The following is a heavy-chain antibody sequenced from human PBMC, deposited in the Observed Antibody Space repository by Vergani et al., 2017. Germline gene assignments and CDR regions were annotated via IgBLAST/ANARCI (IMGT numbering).Heavy chain of an antibody. Sequence: QVQLQESGPGLVKPSETLSLTCIVSGGSTSPYYWSWIRQPAGKGLEWIGRIYTSESTNYNPSLKSRVTMSVDTSKNQFSLKLSSVTAADTAVYYCAREYSSSVGFLAYWGQGTLVTVSS. V-gene: IGHV4-4*07. CDR3: AREYSSSVGFLAY. CDR2: IYTSEST. J-gene: IGHJ4*02. CDR1: GGSTSPYY. D-gene: IGHD6-6*01.